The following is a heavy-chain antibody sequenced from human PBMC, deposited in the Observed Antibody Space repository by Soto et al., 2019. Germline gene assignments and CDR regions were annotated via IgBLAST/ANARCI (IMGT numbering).Heavy chain of an antibody. CDR1: GGSFSGYY. Sequence: SETLSLTCAVYGGSFSGYYWSWIRQPPGKGLEWIGEINHSGSTNYNPSLKSRVTISVDTSKNQFSLKLSSVTAADTAVYYCARGRQYYDILTGYPRGWFDPWGQGTLVTVSS. J-gene: IGHJ5*02. V-gene: IGHV4-34*01. CDR2: INHSGST. CDR3: ARGRQYYDILTGYPRGWFDP. D-gene: IGHD3-9*01.